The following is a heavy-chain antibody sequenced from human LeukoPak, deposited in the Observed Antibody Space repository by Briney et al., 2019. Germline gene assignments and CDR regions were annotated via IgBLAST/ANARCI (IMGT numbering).Heavy chain of an antibody. D-gene: IGHD6-19*01. V-gene: IGHV1-18*01. J-gene: IGHJ4*02. Sequence: GASVKVSCKASGYTFTSYGISWVRQAPGQGLEWTGWISAYNGNTNYAQKFQGRVTMTRDTSISTAYMELSRLRSDDTAVYYCARAIIAVAGTVDYWGQGTLVTVSS. CDR3: ARAIIAVAGTVDY. CDR1: GYTFTSYG. CDR2: ISAYNGNT.